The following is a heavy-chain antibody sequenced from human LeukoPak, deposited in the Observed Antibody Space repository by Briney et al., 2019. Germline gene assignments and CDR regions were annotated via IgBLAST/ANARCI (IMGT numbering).Heavy chain of an antibody. D-gene: IGHD5-24*01. V-gene: IGHV4-59*01. CDR1: GGSISSYY. CDR2: IYYSGST. J-gene: IGHJ4*02. CDR3: ARGQGRDGYNGILDY. Sequence: KTSETLSLTCTVSGGSISSYYWSWIRQPPGKGLEWIGYIYYSGSTNYNPSLKSRVTISVDTSKNQFSLKLSSVTAADTAVYYCARGQGRDGYNGILDYWGQGALVTVSS.